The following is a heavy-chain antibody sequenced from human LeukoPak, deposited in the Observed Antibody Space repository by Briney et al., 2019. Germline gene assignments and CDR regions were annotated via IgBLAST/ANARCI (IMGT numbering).Heavy chain of an antibody. V-gene: IGHV4-59*08. CDR1: GGSISSYY. J-gene: IGHJ4*02. Sequence: PSETLSLTCTVSGGSISSYYWSWVRQPPGKGLEWIRYIYYSGSTNYNPSLKSRVTISLDTSKNQFSPNLSSVTAADTAVYYCARLNWVPGSTWPKIDSWGQGTLVTVSS. D-gene: IGHD6-13*01. CDR3: ARLNWVPGSTWPKIDS. CDR2: IYYSGST.